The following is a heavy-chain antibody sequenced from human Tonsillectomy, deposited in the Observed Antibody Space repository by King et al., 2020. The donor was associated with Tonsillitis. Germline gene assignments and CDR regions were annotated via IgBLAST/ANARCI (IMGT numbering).Heavy chain of an antibody. CDR3: ARQDGGLLGPASPPDY. CDR1: GGSISSSSYY. V-gene: IGHV4-39*01. Sequence: QLQESGPGLVKPSETLSLTCTVSGGSISSSSYYWGWIRQPPGKGLEWIGSIYYSGSTYYNPSLKSRVTISVDTSKNQFSLKLSSVTAADTAVYYCARQDGGLLGPASPPDYWGQGTLVTVSS. CDR2: IYYSGST. J-gene: IGHJ4*02. D-gene: IGHD3-10*01.